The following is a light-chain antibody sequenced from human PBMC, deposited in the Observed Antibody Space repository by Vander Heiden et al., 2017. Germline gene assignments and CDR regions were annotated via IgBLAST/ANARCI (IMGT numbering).Light chain of an antibody. V-gene: IGKV1-39*01. CDR3: QQSYSTPIT. Sequence: DLQMTQSPSLLSASVGDRVTITCRASQSISTFLNWYQQKPGKAPKLLIYAASSLQSGVPSRFSGSGSGTDFTLTFSSLQPEDFATYYCQQSYSTPITFGQGTRLEIK. CDR1: QSISTF. CDR2: AAS. J-gene: IGKJ5*01.